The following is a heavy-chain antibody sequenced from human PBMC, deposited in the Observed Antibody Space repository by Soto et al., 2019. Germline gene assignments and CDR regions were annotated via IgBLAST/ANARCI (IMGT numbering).Heavy chain of an antibody. CDR2: ISGSGGST. D-gene: IGHD3-22*01. CDR1: GFTFSGYA. J-gene: IGHJ4*02. V-gene: IGHV3-23*01. CDR3: AKPLDSSGYYYFEN. Sequence: GGSLRLSCAASGFTFSGYAMSWVRQAPGKGLEWVSTISGSGGSTYYADSVKGRFTISRDNSQNTVYLRMSSLRVENTAVYYSAKPLDSSGYYYFENWGQGTLVTVSS.